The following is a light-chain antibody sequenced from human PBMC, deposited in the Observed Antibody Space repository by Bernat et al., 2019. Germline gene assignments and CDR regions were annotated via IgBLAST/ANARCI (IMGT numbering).Light chain of an antibody. CDR1: SRDVGTYNL. CDR3: CSFAGSGTLV. Sequence: QSAPTQPASVSGSPGQSITISCTGTSRDVGTYNLVSWYQQHPGEAPKLIIYEGLKRPSGVSNRFSGSKSGNTASLTNSGLQAEDEADYYCCSFAGSGTLVLGGGSKVTVL. J-gene: IGLJ2*01. V-gene: IGLV2-23*01. CDR2: EGL.